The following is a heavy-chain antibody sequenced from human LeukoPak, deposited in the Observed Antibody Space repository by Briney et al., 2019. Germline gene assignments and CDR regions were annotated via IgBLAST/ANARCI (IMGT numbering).Heavy chain of an antibody. CDR3: ARGGRYSSGWYDLYYYYSMDV. V-gene: IGHV1-2*04. CDR2: INPNSGGT. D-gene: IGHD6-19*01. Sequence: ASVKVSCKASGYTFTGYYMHWVRQAPGQGLEWMGWINPNSGGTNYAQKFQGWVTMTRDTSISTAYMELNRLRSDDTAVYYCARGGRYSSGWYDLYYYYSMDVWGQGTTVTVSS. J-gene: IGHJ6*02. CDR1: GYTFTGYY.